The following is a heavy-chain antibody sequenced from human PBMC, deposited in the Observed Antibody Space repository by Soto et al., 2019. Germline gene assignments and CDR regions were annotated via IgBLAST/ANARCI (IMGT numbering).Heavy chain of an antibody. CDR1: GGSISSYY. J-gene: IGHJ4*02. CDR3: ARVRREYDTSGPVDY. CDR2: IYYSGST. D-gene: IGHD3-9*01. V-gene: IGHV4-59*12. Sequence: SETLSLTCTVSGGSISSYYWSWIRQPPGKGQEWIRYIYYSGSTNYNPSLKSRVTISVDTSRNQFSLKLNSVTAADTAVYYCARVRREYDTSGPVDYWGQGTLVTVSS.